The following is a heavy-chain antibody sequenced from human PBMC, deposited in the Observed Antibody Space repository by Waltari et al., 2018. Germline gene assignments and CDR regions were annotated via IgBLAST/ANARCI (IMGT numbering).Heavy chain of an antibody. CDR2: IYSSGTT. CDR3: ARDRYCSGGSCYGGGGAFDI. V-gene: IGHV4-59*01. D-gene: IGHD2-15*01. Sequence: QVQLQESGPGLVKPSETLSLTCTVSGGSISSYYWSWIRQPPGKGLELIGYIYSSGTTNNNPSLKSRVTISVDTSKNQFSLKLSSVTAADTAVYYCARDRYCSGGSCYGGGGAFDIWGQGTMVTVSS. J-gene: IGHJ3*02. CDR1: GGSISSYY.